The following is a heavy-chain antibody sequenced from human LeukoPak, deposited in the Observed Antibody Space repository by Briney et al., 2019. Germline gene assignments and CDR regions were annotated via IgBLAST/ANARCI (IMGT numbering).Heavy chain of an antibody. Sequence: GGSLRLSCAASGFTFSSYAMHWVRQAPGKGLELVAVISYDGSNKYYADSVKGRFTISRDNSKNTLYLQMNSLRAEDTAVYYCARGAPIWFGELLLPDYWGQGTLVTVSS. D-gene: IGHD3-10*01. J-gene: IGHJ4*02. CDR3: ARGAPIWFGELLLPDY. V-gene: IGHV3-30*04. CDR2: ISYDGSNK. CDR1: GFTFSSYA.